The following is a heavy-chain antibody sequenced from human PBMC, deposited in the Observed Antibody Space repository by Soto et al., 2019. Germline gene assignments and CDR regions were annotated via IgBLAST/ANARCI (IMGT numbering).Heavy chain of an antibody. CDR1: GFTFSSYA. CDR3: AKDCGYDFNYYYGMDV. J-gene: IGHJ6*02. D-gene: IGHD5-12*01. Sequence: GGSLRLSCAASGFTFSSYAMSWGRQAPGKGLEWVSIITSDGRTYYADSVKGRFTISRDNSKNTVYLQMNSLRAEDTAVYYCAKDCGYDFNYYYGMDVWGQGTTVTVSS. V-gene: IGHV3-23*01. CDR2: ITSDGRT.